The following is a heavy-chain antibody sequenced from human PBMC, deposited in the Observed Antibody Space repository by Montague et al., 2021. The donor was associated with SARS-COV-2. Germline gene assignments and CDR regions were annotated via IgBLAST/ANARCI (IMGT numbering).Heavy chain of an antibody. J-gene: IGHJ4*02. CDR3: ARRKYSYGWGD. CDR1: GGPISGSSDY. Sequence: SETLSLTCTVTGGPISGSSDYWCWIRHSPGKVLELIASVDYSGNTYYSSSLKSRLTISVDTSKNQFSLKLNSVTAADTALYYCARRKYSYGWGDWGQGTLVTVSS. CDR2: VDYSGNT. V-gene: IGHV4-39*01. D-gene: IGHD5-18*01.